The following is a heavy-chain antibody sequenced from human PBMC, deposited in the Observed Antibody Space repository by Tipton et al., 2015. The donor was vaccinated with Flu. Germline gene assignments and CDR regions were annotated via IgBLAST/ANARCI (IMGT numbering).Heavy chain of an antibody. Sequence: TLSLTCTVSGGSISSIRYYWGWLRQSPGKGLEWIGSIHYTGGTNHNPSLKSRVTISVDTSKNQFSLKLRSVSAADTAVYYCAREKDYRGSEYSQQWGQGTLVTVSS. CDR3: AREKDYRGSEYSQQ. CDR2: IHYTGGT. CDR1: GGSISSIRYY. J-gene: IGHJ1*01. D-gene: IGHD3-16*01. V-gene: IGHV4-39*07.